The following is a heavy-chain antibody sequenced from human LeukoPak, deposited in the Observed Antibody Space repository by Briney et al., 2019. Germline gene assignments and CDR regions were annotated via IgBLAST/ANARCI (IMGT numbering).Heavy chain of an antibody. CDR3: ARDNGYSSGWYDY. CDR2: IWYDGSSK. Sequence: GGSLRLSCAASGFTFSSYGMHWVRQAPGKGLEWVAVIWYDGSSKYYADSVKGRFTISRDNSKNTLYLQMNSLRAEDTAVYYCARDNGYSSGWYDYWGQGTLVTVSS. CDR1: GFTFSSYG. J-gene: IGHJ4*02. D-gene: IGHD6-19*01. V-gene: IGHV3-33*01.